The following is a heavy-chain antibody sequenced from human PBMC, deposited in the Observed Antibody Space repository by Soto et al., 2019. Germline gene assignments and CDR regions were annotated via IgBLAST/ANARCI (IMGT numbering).Heavy chain of an antibody. CDR3: AREDSSGDYYGMDV. Sequence: QSGGSLRLSCAASGFTFSSYAMHWVRQAPGKGLEWVAVISYDGSNKYYADSVKGRFTISRDNSKNTLYLQMNSLRAEDTAVYYCAREDSSGDYYGMDVWGQGTTVTVSS. V-gene: IGHV3-30-3*01. J-gene: IGHJ6*02. CDR2: ISYDGSNK. D-gene: IGHD3-22*01. CDR1: GFTFSSYA.